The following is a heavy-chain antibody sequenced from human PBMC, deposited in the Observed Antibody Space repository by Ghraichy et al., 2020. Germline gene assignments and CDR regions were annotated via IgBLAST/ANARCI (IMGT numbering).Heavy chain of an antibody. J-gene: IGHJ4*02. CDR1: GFTFSNYW. CDR2: IKNNGSDT. D-gene: IGHD5-18*01. Sequence: GGSLRLSCAASGFTFSNYWMNWVRQAPGKGLEWVSTIKNNGSDTYYVDSVKGRFTISRDNAKNSLYLQMNSLGAEDTAVYYCMRGGGGYPDYWGQGTLVTVPS. V-gene: IGHV3-7*01. CDR3: MRGGGGYPDY.